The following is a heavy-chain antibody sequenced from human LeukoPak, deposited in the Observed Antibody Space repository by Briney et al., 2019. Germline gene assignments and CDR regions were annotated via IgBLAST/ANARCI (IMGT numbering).Heavy chain of an antibody. J-gene: IGHJ4*02. CDR1: GGSFSNYS. V-gene: IGHV4-34*01. CDR2: IDQSGSS. D-gene: IGHD3-3*01. CDR3: ARGLEDRISIFGVVKFYYFDF. Sequence: SETLSLTCAVYGGSFSNYSWTWIRQPPGKGLEWIGEIDQSGSSHYNPSLKSLVTISVDTSKNQLSLKLSSVTAADTAVYYCARGLEDRISIFGVVKFYYFDFWGQGTLVTVSS.